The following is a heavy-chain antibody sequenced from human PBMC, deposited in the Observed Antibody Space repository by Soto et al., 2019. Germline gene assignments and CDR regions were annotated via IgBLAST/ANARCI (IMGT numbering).Heavy chain of an antibody. J-gene: IGHJ5*02. D-gene: IGHD4-4*01. V-gene: IGHV3-23*01. CDR1: GFAFNNYA. Sequence: PGGSLRLSCTASGFAFNNYAMSWVRQAPGRGLEWVSSISGSGGSIYYADSVEGRFTISRDNSKNTLFLQMNGLTAGDTAVYYCAKDLFDYGNYDYFGHWGQGA. CDR3: AKDLFDYGNYDYFGH. CDR2: ISGSGGSI.